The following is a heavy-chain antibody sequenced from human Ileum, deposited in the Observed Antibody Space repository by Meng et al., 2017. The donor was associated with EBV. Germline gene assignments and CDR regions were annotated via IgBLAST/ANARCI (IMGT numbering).Heavy chain of an antibody. CDR1: GGSISSYY. CDR2: IYYSGST. Sequence: HLQESGPGLVKPPETLSLPFTVSGGSISSYYWSWIRQPPGKGLEWIGYIYYSGSTNYNPSLKSRVTISVDTSKNQFSLNLSSVTAADTAVYYCARGGWSLDYWGQGTLVTVSS. D-gene: IGHD2-15*01. J-gene: IGHJ4*02. CDR3: ARGGWSLDY. V-gene: IGHV4-59*08.